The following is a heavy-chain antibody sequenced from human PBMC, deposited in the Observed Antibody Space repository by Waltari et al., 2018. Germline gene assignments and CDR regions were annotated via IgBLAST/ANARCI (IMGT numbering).Heavy chain of an antibody. CDR2: IYYSGST. J-gene: IGHJ3*01. D-gene: IGHD2-15*01. CDR3: VHGGVNGLLIGGMDV. V-gene: IGHV4-39*07. CDR1: GGSISSSSYY. Sequence: QLQLQESGPGLVKPSETLSLTCTVSGGSISSSSYYWGWIRQPPGKGLEWIGSIYYSGSTYYNPSLKSRVTISVDTSKNQFSLKVSSVTAADTAVYYCVHGGVNGLLIGGMDVWGQGTMVTVSS.